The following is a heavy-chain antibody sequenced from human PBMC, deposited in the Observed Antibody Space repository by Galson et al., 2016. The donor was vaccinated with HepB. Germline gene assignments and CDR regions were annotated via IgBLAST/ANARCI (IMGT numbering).Heavy chain of an antibody. CDR3: ARGVTGTPYFDF. CDR2: IYKSGST. Sequence: LSLTCTISGGSISSYFWSWIRQTPGKGLEWIGCIYKSGSTNYSPYLNSRVTLSVDTSKNQFSLKLGSVTAADTAVYYCARGVTGTPYFDFWGQGALVTVSS. V-gene: IGHV4-59*01. CDR1: GGSISSYF. J-gene: IGHJ4*02. D-gene: IGHD2-21*02.